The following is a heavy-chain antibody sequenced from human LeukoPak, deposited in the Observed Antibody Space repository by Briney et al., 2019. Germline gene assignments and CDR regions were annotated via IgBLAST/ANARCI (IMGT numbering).Heavy chain of an antibody. J-gene: IGHJ4*02. D-gene: IGHD2-21*01. CDR3: ARDVVEPFDY. V-gene: IGHV3-21*01. Sequence: PGGSLRLSCAASGFTLSSYSMNWVRQAPGKGLEWVSSISSSSSYIYYADSVKGRFTISRDNAKNSLYLQMNSLRAEGTAVYYCARDVVEPFDYWGQGTLVTVSS. CDR1: GFTLSSYS. CDR2: ISSSSSYI.